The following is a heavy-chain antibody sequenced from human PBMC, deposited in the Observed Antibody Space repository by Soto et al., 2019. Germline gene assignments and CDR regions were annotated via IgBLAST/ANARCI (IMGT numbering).Heavy chain of an antibody. CDR1: GLSFSSYA. CDR3: AKDRQDV. Sequence: HCGSLRLACAASGLSFSSYAMSWVRQAPGKGLEWVSAISGSGGSTYYADSVKGRFTISRDNSKNTLYLQMNSLRAEDTAVYYCAKDRQDVWGQGTTVTVSS. CDR2: ISGSGGST. J-gene: IGHJ6*02. V-gene: IGHV3-23*01.